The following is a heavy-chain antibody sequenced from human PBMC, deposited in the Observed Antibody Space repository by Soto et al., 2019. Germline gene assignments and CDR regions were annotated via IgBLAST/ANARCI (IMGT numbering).Heavy chain of an antibody. J-gene: IGHJ4*02. CDR2: ISDSSSTI. D-gene: IGHD3-22*01. CDR1: GFTFSIYS. CDR3: ARERGFYDSSGTGFDY. Sequence: GGSLRLSCAASGFTFSIYSMNWVRQAPGKGLEWVSYISDSSSTIHYADSVKGRSTISRDNAKNSLYLQMNSLRDEDTAVYYCARERGFYDSSGTGFDYWGQGTLVTVSS. V-gene: IGHV3-48*02.